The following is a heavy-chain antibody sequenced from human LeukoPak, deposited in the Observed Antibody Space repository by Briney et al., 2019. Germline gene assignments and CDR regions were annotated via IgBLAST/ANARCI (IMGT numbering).Heavy chain of an antibody. V-gene: IGHV3-48*02. CDR3: ARTYYYDSSGYPN. CDR1: GFTFSSYS. D-gene: IGHD3-22*01. CDR2: ISSSSTI. J-gene: IGHJ4*02. Sequence: GGSLRLSCAASGFTFSSYSMNWVRQAPGKGLEWVSYISSSSTIYYADSVKGRFTISRDNAKNSLYLQMNSLRDEDTAVYYCARTYYYDSSGYPNWGQGTLVTDSS.